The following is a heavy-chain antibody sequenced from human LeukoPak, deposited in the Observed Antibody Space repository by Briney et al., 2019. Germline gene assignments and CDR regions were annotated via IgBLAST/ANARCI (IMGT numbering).Heavy chain of an antibody. CDR1: GFTFSSYW. Sequence: GGSLRLSCAASGFTFSSYWMSWVRQAPGKGLEWVANIKQDGSEKYYVDSVKGRFTISRDNAKNSLYLQMNSLRAEDTAVYYCASPRVGLRYYMPFDYWGPGTLVTVSS. J-gene: IGHJ4*02. D-gene: IGHD3-10*01. V-gene: IGHV3-7*01. CDR3: ASPRVGLRYYMPFDY. CDR2: IKQDGSEK.